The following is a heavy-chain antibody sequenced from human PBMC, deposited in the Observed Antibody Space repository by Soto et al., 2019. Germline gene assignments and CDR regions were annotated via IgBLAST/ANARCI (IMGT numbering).Heavy chain of an antibody. CDR3: ARCSAALYYYYYGMDV. Sequence: AALKISCKGCGYRFTSYWISWVRQMPGKGLEWMGRIDPSDSYTNYSPSFQGHVTISADKSISTAYLQWSSLKASDTAMYYCARCSAALYYYYYGMDVWGQGTTVTGSS. D-gene: IGHD2-15*01. CDR2: IDPSDSYT. CDR1: GYRFTSYW. J-gene: IGHJ6*02. V-gene: IGHV5-10-1*01.